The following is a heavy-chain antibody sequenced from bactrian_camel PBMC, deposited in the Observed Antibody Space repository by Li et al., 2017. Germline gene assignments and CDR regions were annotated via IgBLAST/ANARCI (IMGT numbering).Heavy chain of an antibody. Sequence: HVQLVESGGGSVQAGGSLRLSCTGSGDGIAVRDMGWFRQAPGKGLEWIATIYNGDNVRSRDSVKGRFTVSLDSGKNTVYLQMSSLKPEDTAMYYCATVSLGTCTVVAGVDDFGSWGQGTQVTVS. D-gene: IGHD6*01. V-gene: IGHV3S53*01. CDR1: GDGIAVRD. CDR3: ATVSLGTCTVVAGVDDFGS. CDR2: IYNGDNV. J-gene: IGHJ6*01.